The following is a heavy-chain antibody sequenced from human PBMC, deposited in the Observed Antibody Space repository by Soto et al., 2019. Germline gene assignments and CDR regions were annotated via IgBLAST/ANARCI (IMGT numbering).Heavy chain of an antibody. J-gene: IGHJ5*02. CDR2: IFYTGST. D-gene: IGHD2-2*01. CDR1: GGTINSGDYF. Sequence: SETLSLTCSVSGGTINSGDYFWSWIRQPPGKGLEWIGSIFYTGSTYYSPSLKSRASMSMDTSKNLFSLRLSSVTAADTAVYYCARGRVVVPAAVMFNCLDPWGQGALVTVSS. CDR3: ARGRVVVPAAVMFNCLDP. V-gene: IGHV4-30-4*01.